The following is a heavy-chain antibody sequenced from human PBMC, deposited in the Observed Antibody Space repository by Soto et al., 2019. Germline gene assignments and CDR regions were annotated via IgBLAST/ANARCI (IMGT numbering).Heavy chain of an antibody. V-gene: IGHV4-39*07. Sequence: SETLSLTCTASGGSISSSTYYWGWIRQPPGKGLEWIGSVYYSGSTYYNPSLKSRVTISVDTSKNQFSLKLSSVTAADTAVYYCASRRGYSGYDRAFDYWGQGTLVTVSS. J-gene: IGHJ4*02. CDR3: ASRRGYSGYDRAFDY. CDR1: GGSISSSTYY. D-gene: IGHD5-12*01. CDR2: VYYSGST.